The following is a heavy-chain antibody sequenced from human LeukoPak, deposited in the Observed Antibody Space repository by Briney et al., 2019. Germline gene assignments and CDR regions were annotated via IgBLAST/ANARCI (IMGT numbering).Heavy chain of an antibody. D-gene: IGHD6-19*01. CDR1: GFTVSTYF. CDR3: ARGSSSGWYGHR. Sequence: GGSLRLSCAASGFTVSTYFISWVRQAPGKGLEWVSVIYSAGNTYYGDSVKGRFTISRDNSKNTVYLQMNNLRAEDTAVYYCARGSSSGWYGHRWGQGTLVTVSS. V-gene: IGHV3-66*01. J-gene: IGHJ4*02. CDR2: IYSAGNT.